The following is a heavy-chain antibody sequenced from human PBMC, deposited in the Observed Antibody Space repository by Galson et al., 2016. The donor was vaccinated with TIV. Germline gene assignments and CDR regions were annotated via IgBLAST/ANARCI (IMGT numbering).Heavy chain of an antibody. J-gene: IGHJ4*02. Sequence: SLRLSCAASGFTFSSYPVNWVRQAPGKGLEWVAVISYDGSNNADSVKGRFTISRDKSKNTLYLQMNSLRVEDTAVYYCARTLTSYYFDYWGQGTLVTVSS. CDR1: GFTFSSYP. CDR3: ARTLTSYYFDY. V-gene: IGHV3-30-3*01. D-gene: IGHD1-20*01. CDR2: ISYDGSN.